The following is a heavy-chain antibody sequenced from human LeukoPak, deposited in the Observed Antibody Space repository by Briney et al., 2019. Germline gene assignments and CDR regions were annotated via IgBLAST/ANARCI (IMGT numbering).Heavy chain of an antibody. CDR3: ARDQGIAAAGTALDYYYYGMDV. CDR1: GGSISSYY. V-gene: IGHV4-4*07. Sequence: KPSETLSLTCTVSGGSISSYYWTWIRQPAGKGLEWIGRIYTTGSTNYNPSLNSRVTMSVDTSKNQFSLKLSSVTAADTAVYYCARDQGIAAAGTALDYYYYGMDVWGQGTTVTVSS. D-gene: IGHD6-13*01. CDR2: IYTTGST. J-gene: IGHJ6*02.